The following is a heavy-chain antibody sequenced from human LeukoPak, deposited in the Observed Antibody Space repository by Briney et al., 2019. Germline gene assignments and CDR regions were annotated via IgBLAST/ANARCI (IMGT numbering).Heavy chain of an antibody. J-gene: IGHJ4*02. CDR3: ASLGY. D-gene: IGHD3-16*01. CDR1: GGSISSYY. Sequence: SETLSLTCTVSGGSISSYYWSWIRQPPGKGLEWIGSIYYSGSTYYNPSLKSRVTISVDTSKNQFSLKLSSVTAADTAVYYCASLGYWGQGTLVTVSS. CDR2: IYYSGST. V-gene: IGHV4-59*05.